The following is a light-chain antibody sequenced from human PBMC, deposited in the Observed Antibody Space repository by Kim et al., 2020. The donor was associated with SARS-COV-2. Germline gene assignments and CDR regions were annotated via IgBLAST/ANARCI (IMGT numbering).Light chain of an antibody. CDR2: GAF. CDR1: QSVSSSY. J-gene: IGKJ5*01. V-gene: IGKV3-20*01. Sequence: EIVLTQSPGTLSLFPGERATLSCRASQSVSSSYITWDQQKPGQAPRVLIYGAFSRATDVPDRFSASGSGADFTLSITRLEPEDFAVYYCQQYAYSPITFGQGTRLEIK. CDR3: QQYAYSPIT.